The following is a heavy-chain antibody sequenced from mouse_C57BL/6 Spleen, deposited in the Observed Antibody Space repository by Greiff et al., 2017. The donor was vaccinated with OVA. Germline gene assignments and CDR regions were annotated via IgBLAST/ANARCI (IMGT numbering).Heavy chain of an antibody. CDR3: ARQGGWDEGFAY. J-gene: IGHJ3*01. D-gene: IGHD4-1*01. CDR1: GFTFSDYY. V-gene: IGHV5-12*01. Sequence: EVKVVESGGGLVQPGGSLKLSCAASGFTFSDYYMYWVRQTPEKRLEWVAYISNGGGSTYYPDTVKGRFTISRDNAKNTLYLQMSRLKSEDTAMYYCARQGGWDEGFAYWGQGTLVTVSA. CDR2: ISNGGGST.